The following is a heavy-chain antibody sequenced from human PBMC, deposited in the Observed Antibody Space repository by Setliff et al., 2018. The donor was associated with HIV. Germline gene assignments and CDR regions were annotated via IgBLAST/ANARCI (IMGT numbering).Heavy chain of an antibody. CDR3: ARDRRDSGTYHIDY. CDR2: VSAYNGLT. CDR1: GYTFPNYG. Sequence: ASVKVSCKASGYTFPNYGISWVRQAPGQGLEWIGWVSAYNGLTNYAQNLQGRVTMTTDTSSTTAFLELRSLRSDDTAMYYCARDRRDSGTYHIDYWGQGTRVTVSS. J-gene: IGHJ4*02. V-gene: IGHV1-18*01. D-gene: IGHD1-26*01.